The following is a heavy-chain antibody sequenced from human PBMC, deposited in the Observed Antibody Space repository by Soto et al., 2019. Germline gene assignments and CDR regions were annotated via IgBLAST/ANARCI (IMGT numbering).Heavy chain of an antibody. D-gene: IGHD3-10*01. CDR2: ITPFLGVI. CDR1: GCTFSNYI. J-gene: IGHJ6*02. V-gene: IGHV1-69*10. Sequence: SVKVSCKASGCTFSNYIINWVRQAPGQGLEWLGRITPFLGVIHYADQFQGRLTFTADTSASTAYMELSSLRSEDTAVYYCARGITMVRGVIRAKYYYYGMDVWGQGTTVTVSS. CDR3: ARGITMVRGVIRAKYYYYGMDV.